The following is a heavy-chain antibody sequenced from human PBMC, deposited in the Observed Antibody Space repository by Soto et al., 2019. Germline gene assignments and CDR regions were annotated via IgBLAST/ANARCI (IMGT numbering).Heavy chain of an antibody. D-gene: IGHD3-9*01. J-gene: IGHJ4*02. CDR2: IKADNGDT. V-gene: IGHV1-3*05. Sequence: HVVQSGPEEKSPGASVKLSCTTSGYIFADYAIHWVRQAPGQGLEWVGWIKADNGDTRYSPKFQGRLIITRDISASTSYMELSDLRSTDTAVFYCATSDWAWWGRGTLITXSS. CDR1: GYIFADYA. CDR3: ATSDWAW.